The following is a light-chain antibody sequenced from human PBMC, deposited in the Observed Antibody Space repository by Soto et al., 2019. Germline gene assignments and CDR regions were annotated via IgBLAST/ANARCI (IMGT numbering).Light chain of an antibody. CDR2: DVS. CDR3: ISYTSINLYV. CDR1: RRDVGGYEY. V-gene: IGLV2-14*03. Sequence: QSVLTQQASVSGSPGQSISISCTGTRRDVGGYEYVSWYQNHAGKAPKLMIYDVSSRPSGVSSRFSGSKSGNTASLTISGLQAEDEADYYCISYTSINLYVLGTGTKVTVL. J-gene: IGLJ1*01.